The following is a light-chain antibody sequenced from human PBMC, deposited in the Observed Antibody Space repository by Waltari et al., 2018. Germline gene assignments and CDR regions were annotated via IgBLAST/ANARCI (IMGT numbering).Light chain of an antibody. V-gene: IGKV3-11*01. Sequence: EILLTQSPATLSLSPGERAPLSCRASQSVSTYLVWYQQKPGQAPRLLIYDASNRATGIPARFSGSGSGTDFTLTISGLEPEDSAVYYCQQRSNWPRTFGQGTNLEIK. CDR1: QSVSTY. CDR2: DAS. J-gene: IGKJ2*01. CDR3: QQRSNWPRT.